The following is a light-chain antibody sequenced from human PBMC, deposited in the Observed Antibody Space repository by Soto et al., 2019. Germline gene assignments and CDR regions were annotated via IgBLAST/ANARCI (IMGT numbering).Light chain of an antibody. V-gene: IGLV1-51*01. Sequence: QSVLTQPPSLSAAPGQKVTISCSGGSSNIGNNYISWYQQFPRTAPKLLIYDDRKRPSGIPDRFSGSKSCTSATLGITGLQTGDEAHYYCATWDNSLSAVIFGGGTKLTVL. CDR3: ATWDNSLSAVI. J-gene: IGLJ2*01. CDR1: SSNIGNNY. CDR2: DDR.